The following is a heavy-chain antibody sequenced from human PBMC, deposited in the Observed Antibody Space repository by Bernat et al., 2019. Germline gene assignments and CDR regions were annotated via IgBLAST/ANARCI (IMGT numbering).Heavy chain of an antibody. D-gene: IGHD1-26*01. J-gene: IGHJ4*02. V-gene: IGHV3-23*01. CDR2: ISGTGGST. Sequence: EVQLLESGGGLVQPGGSLRLSCAASGFTLSSYVMSWVRQAPGKGLEWVSVISGTGGSTYYADSVKGRFTISRDNSKNTLYLQMNSLRAEDMAVYYCAKDWYSGYSDYWGQGTLVTVSS. CDR3: AKDWYSGYSDY. CDR1: GFTLSSYV.